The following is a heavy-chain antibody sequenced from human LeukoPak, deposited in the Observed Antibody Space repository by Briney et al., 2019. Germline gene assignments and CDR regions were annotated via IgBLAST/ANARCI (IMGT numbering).Heavy chain of an antibody. CDR1: GFTFSSYW. J-gene: IGHJ6*04. CDR3: AREGEYDYVWGSYRKDYYYYGMDV. Sequence: GGSLRHSCAASGFTFSSYWMHWVRQAPGKGLVWVSRINSDGSSTSYADSVKGRFTISRDNAKNTLYLQMNSLRAEDTAVYYCAREGEYDYVWGSYRKDYYYYGMDVWGKGTTVTVSS. D-gene: IGHD3-16*02. V-gene: IGHV3-74*01. CDR2: INSDGSST.